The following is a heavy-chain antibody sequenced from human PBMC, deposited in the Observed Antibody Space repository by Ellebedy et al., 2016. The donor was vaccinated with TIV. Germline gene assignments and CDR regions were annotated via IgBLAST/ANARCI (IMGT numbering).Heavy chain of an antibody. Sequence: SVKVSXXASGFTFTSSAVQWVRQARGQRLEWIGWIVVGSGNTNYAQKFQGRVTMTRDTSTSAVYMELSSLRSEDTAVYYCARGRSGSYQKYYFDYWGQGTLVTVSS. V-gene: IGHV1-58*01. J-gene: IGHJ4*02. CDR3: ARGRSGSYQKYYFDY. CDR1: GFTFTSSA. CDR2: IVVGSGNT. D-gene: IGHD1-26*01.